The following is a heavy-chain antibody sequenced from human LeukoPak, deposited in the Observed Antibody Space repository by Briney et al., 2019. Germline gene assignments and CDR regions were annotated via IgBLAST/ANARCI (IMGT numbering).Heavy chain of an antibody. J-gene: IGHJ4*02. Sequence: PSETLSLTCTVSGGSISSYYWNWIRQPPGRGLEWMGNVYYSGSTSYNPSLKSRVTISLDTSKNQFSLKLRSVTAADTAVYYCARGGSGAYDWNYWGQGTLVTVSS. D-gene: IGHD2-15*01. CDR3: ARGGSGAYDWNY. V-gene: IGHV4-59*01. CDR1: GGSISSYY. CDR2: VYYSGST.